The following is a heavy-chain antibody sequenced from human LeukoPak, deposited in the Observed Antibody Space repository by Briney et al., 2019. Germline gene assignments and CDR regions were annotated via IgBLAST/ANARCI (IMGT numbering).Heavy chain of an antibody. V-gene: IGHV4-61*02. CDR2: IYTSGST. Sequence: PSETLSLTCTVSGGSISSGSYYWSWIRQPARKGLEWIGRIYTSGSTNYNPSLKSRVTISVDTSKNQFSLKLSSVTAADTAVYYCARFQIFGVVGPDYWGQGTLVTVSS. CDR3: ARFQIFGVVGPDY. D-gene: IGHD3-3*01. J-gene: IGHJ4*02. CDR1: GGSISSGSYY.